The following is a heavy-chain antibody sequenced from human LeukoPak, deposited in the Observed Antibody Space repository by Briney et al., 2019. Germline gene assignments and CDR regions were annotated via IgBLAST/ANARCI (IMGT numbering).Heavy chain of an antibody. D-gene: IGHD3-22*01. CDR1: GYTFTNYA. J-gene: IGHJ3*02. CDR3: ARDFTLIIAVQSPAFDI. V-gene: IGHV1-18*01. CDR2: VSAYNGDT. Sequence: ASVTVSCKASGYTFTNYAISWVRQAPGQGLEWMGWVSAYNGDTNYAQKVQGRVTMTTDTSTSTAYMELRSLRSDDTAVYYCARDFTLIIAVQSPAFDIWGQGTMVTVSS.